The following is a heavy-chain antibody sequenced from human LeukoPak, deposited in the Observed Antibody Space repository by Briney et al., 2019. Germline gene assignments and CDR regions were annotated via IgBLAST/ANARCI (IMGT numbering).Heavy chain of an antibody. V-gene: IGHV3-23*01. CDR2: ISDSADNT. CDR3: AKGIGTTSRFRTYYYYYYMDV. J-gene: IGHJ6*03. D-gene: IGHD1-7*01. CDR1: GFTFTNSA. Sequence: PGGSLRLSCAASGFTFTNSAMTWVRQAPGKGLEWVSSISDSADNTFYADSVKGRFTISRDNSKSTLYLEVNSLRAEDTAVYYCAKGIGTTSRFRTYYYYYYMDVWGKGTTVTVSS.